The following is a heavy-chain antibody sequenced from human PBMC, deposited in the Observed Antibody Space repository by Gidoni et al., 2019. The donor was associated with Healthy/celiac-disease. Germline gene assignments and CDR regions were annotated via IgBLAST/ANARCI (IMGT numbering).Heavy chain of an antibody. CDR3: ARDLSF. Sequence: LEWVSVIYSGGSTYYADSVKGRFTISRDNSKNTLYLQMNSLRAEDTAVYYCARDLSFWGQGTLVTVSS. CDR2: IYSGGST. J-gene: IGHJ4*02. V-gene: IGHV3-53*05.